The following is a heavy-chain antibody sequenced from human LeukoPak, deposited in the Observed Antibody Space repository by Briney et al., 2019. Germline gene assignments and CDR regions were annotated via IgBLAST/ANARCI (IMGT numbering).Heavy chain of an antibody. CDR1: GFTFSNYA. J-gene: IGHJ4*02. CDR3: AKDLISPDFVVLPAASYFDR. CDR2: IGGSGVGT. D-gene: IGHD2-2*01. V-gene: IGHV3-23*01. Sequence: PGGSLRLSCTASGFTFSNYAMSWVRQAPGKGLEWVSSIGGSGVGTYYADSVKGRFTISRDNSKNTLYLQMNSLRAEDTAVYYCAKDLISPDFVVLPAASYFDRWGQGTLVTVSS.